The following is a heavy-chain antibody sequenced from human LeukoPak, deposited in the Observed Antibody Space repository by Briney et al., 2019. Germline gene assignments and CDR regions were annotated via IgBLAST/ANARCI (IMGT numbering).Heavy chain of an antibody. V-gene: IGHV4-59*01. CDR3: ASGPYPAAGTDHQFDY. J-gene: IGHJ4*02. CDR1: GASISIYY. Sequence: SETLSLTCTVSGASISIYYWSWIRQPPGKGLEWIGYIFYSGSTLYNPSLQSRVTISVDTSKNQISLKLTSVTAADTAVYYCASGPYPAAGTDHQFDYWGQGTLVTVSS. CDR2: IFYSGST. D-gene: IGHD6-13*01.